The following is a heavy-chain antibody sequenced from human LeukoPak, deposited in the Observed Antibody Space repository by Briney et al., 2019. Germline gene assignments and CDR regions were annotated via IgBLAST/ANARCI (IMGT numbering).Heavy chain of an antibody. J-gene: IGHJ1*01. CDR1: GGSFSGYY. CDR3: ARGPIVVVPAAIRRYFQH. V-gene: IGHV4-34*01. CDR2: INHSGST. D-gene: IGHD2-2*02. Sequence: SETLSLTCAVYGGSFSGYYWSWIRQPPGKRLEWIGEINHSGSTNYNPSLKSRVTISVDTSKNQFSLKLSSVTAADTAVYYCARGPIVVVPAAIRRYFQHWGQGTLVTVSS.